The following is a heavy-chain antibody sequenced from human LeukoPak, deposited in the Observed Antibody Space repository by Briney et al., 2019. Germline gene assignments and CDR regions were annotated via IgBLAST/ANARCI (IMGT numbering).Heavy chain of an antibody. Sequence: GGSLRLSCAASGFTFSGSAMHWVRQASGKGLEWVGRIRSKANSYATAYAASVKGRFTISRDDSKNTAYLQMNSLKTEDTAVYYCTRQNLGGYSYGYADYWGQGTLVTVSS. D-gene: IGHD5-18*01. CDR3: TRQNLGGYSYGYADY. V-gene: IGHV3-73*01. CDR2: IRSKANSYAT. CDR1: GFTFSGSA. J-gene: IGHJ4*02.